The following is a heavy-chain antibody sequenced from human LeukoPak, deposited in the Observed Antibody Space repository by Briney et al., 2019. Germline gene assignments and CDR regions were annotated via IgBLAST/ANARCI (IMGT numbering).Heavy chain of an antibody. V-gene: IGHV4-34*01. CDR3: ARAPNWNYFDY. Sequence: ASETLSLTCAVYGGSFSGYYWSWIRQPPRKGLEWIGEINHSGSTNYNPSLKSRVTISVDTSKNQFSLKLTSVTAADTAVYYCARAPNWNYFDYWGQGTLVTVSS. D-gene: IGHD1-1*01. J-gene: IGHJ4*02. CDR2: INHSGST. CDR1: GGSFSGYY.